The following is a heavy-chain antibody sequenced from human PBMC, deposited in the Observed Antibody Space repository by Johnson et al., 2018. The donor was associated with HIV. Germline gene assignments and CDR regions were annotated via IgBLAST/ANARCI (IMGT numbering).Heavy chain of an antibody. CDR1: GFTFDDYG. CDR2: IHWTGGST. J-gene: IGHJ3*02. V-gene: IGHV3-20*04. Sequence: VQLVESGGGVVRPGGSLRLSCTASGFTFDDYGMSWVRQAPGKGLEWVSGIHWTGGSTGYADSVEGRFTISRDNSKNTVLLQMNSLRVEDTAVYYCARGGHCGGDCAGAKQALDIWGQGTRVTVSS. CDR3: ARGGHCGGDCAGAKQALDI. D-gene: IGHD2-21*01.